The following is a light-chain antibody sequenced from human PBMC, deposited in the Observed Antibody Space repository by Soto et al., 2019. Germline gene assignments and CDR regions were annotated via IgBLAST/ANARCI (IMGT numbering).Light chain of an antibody. V-gene: IGLV2-14*03. J-gene: IGLJ1*01. CDR2: DVS. Sequence: QSALTQPASLSGSPGQSITISCTGTSSDVGGYNYVSWYQQHPGKAPKLMIYDVSNRPSGVSNRFSGSKSGNTASLTISGLQADDEADYYCSSYRASSTTHDVFGTGTKLTVL. CDR3: SSYRASSTTHDV. CDR1: SSDVGGYNY.